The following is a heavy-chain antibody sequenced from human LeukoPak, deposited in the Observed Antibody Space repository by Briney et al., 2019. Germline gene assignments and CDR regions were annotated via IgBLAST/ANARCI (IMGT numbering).Heavy chain of an antibody. V-gene: IGHV4-34*01. J-gene: IGHJ6*02. CDR1: GGSFSGHY. CDR2: INHSGST. D-gene: IGHD3-3*01. Sequence: PSETLSLTCAVYGGSFSGHYWGWIRQPPGKGLEWIGEINHSGSTNYNPSLKSRVTISVDTSKNQFSLKLSSVTAADTAVYYCARGPYYDFWSGYRYYYYYGMDVWGQGTTVTVSS. CDR3: ARGPYYDFWSGYRYYYYYGMDV.